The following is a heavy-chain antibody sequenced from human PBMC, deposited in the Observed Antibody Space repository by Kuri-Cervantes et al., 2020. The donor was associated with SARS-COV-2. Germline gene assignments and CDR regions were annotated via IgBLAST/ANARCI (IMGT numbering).Heavy chain of an antibody. V-gene: IGHV4-31*03. CDR1: GYSLVSCGKY. Sequence: LRLSCSVSGYSLVSCGKYWIWLRQHPGKGREWIVYTSYSGTTFYNPSLKSRVIISLDTDHYRFSLKLNSVTGADTAVYCCARDRRPSRSAFDIWGQGTGVTVSS. CDR3: ARDRRPSRSAFDI. J-gene: IGHJ3*02. D-gene: IGHD6-6*01. CDR2: TSYSGTT.